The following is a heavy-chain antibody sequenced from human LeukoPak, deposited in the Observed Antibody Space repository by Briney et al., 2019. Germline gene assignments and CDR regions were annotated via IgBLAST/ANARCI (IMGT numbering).Heavy chain of an antibody. CDR3: AKDKGTYSSGWYAYDAFDI. CDR1: GSTFSSYA. V-gene: IGHV3-23*01. Sequence: GGSLRLSCAASGSTFSSYAMSWVRQAPGKGLEWVSAISGSGGSTYYADSVKGRFTISRDNSKNTLYLQMNSLRAEDTAVYYCAKDKGTYSSGWYAYDAFDIWGQGTMVTVSS. D-gene: IGHD6-19*01. CDR2: ISGSGGST. J-gene: IGHJ3*02.